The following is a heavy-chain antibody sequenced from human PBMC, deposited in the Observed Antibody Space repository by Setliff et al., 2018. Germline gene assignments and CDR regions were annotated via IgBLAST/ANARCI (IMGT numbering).Heavy chain of an antibody. CDR1: GYTFSTYG. D-gene: IGHD2-2*01. CDR2: ISPYNGYI. CDR3: TRDTNIVVVPPHRTAFDI. V-gene: IGHV1-18*01. Sequence: VKVSFTASGYTFSTYGIAWVRQAPGQGLEWMGWISPYNGYIIYAHKFQGRVTMTTDTSTGTADMELRNLRSDDTAVYYCTRDTNIVVVPPHRTAFDIWGQGTMVTVSS. J-gene: IGHJ3*02.